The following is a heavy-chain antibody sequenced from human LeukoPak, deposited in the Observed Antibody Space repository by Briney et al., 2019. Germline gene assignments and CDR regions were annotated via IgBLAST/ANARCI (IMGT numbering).Heavy chain of an antibody. Sequence: SETLSLTCTVSGGSISSYYWSWIRQPPGKGLEWIGYIYYSGSTNYNPSLKSRVTISVDTSKNQFSLKLSSVTAADTAVYYCARSGFASVDYWGQGTLVTVSS. CDR3: ARSGFASVDY. CDR1: GGSISSYY. V-gene: IGHV4-59*08. CDR2: IYYSGST. J-gene: IGHJ4*02. D-gene: IGHD3-10*01.